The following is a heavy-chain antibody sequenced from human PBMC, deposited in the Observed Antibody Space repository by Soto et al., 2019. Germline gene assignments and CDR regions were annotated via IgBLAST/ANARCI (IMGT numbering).Heavy chain of an antibody. J-gene: IGHJ6*02. Sequence: ASVKVSCKASGYTFTSYGISWVRQAPGQGLEWMGWISAYNGNTNYAQKLQGRVTMTTDTSTSTAYMELRSLRSDDTAVYYCGWFVAVAGTGNYYDYGMDVWGQGTTVTVSS. CDR1: GYTFTSYG. CDR3: GWFVAVAGTGNYYDYGMDV. V-gene: IGHV1-18*01. D-gene: IGHD6-19*01. CDR2: ISAYNGNT.